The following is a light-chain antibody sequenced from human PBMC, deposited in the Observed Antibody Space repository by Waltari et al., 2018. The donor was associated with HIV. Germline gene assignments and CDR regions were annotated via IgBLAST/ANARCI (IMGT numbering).Light chain of an antibody. CDR3: AAWDDSLSGYV. V-gene: IGLV1-47*01. CDR2: RSN. J-gene: IGLJ1*01. CDR1: SSNIGDNY. Sequence: QLVLTQPPSASGTPGQRVTISCSGSSSNIGDNYVYWYQQLPDTAPKLLIYRSNQRPSGVPDRFSGSKSDTSASLAISGLRSDDEADYYCAAWDDSLSGYVFGTGTKVTVL.